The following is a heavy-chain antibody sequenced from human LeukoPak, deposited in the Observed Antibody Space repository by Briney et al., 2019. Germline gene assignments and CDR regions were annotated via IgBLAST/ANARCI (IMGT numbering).Heavy chain of an antibody. V-gene: IGHV4-31*03. CDR2: VYYSGST. CDR1: GSSISSGGEY. D-gene: IGHD3-22*01. Sequence: SETLSLTCTVSGSSISSGGEYWSWLRHLPGKGLEWIGYVYYSGSTYYNPSLESRITMSVDTTENQFSLKLTSVTAADTAVYYCAREKTTYYYDRSGFPEGAFDVWGQGTMVTVSS. J-gene: IGHJ3*01. CDR3: AREKTTYYYDRSGFPEGAFDV.